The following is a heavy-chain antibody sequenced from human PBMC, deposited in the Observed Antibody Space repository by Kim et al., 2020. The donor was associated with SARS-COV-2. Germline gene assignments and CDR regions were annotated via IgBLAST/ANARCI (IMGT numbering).Heavy chain of an antibody. J-gene: IGHJ6*02. CDR2: INSDGSST. CDR3: ARDRIPFFVVVTQGYYYYGMDV. V-gene: IGHV3-74*01. D-gene: IGHD2-21*02. Sequence: GGSLRLSCAASGFTFSSYWMHWVRQAPGKGLVWVSRINSDGSSTSYADSVKGRFTISRDNAKNTLYLQMNSLRAEDTAVYYCARDRIPFFVVVTQGYYYYGMDVWGQGTTVTVSS. CDR1: GFTFSSYW.